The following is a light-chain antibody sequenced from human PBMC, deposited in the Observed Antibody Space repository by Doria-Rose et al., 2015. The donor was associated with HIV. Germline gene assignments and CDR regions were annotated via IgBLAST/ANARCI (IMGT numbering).Light chain of an antibody. CDR1: QSFSSTY. J-gene: IGKJ1*01. V-gene: IGKV3-20*01. CDR2: DGS. Sequence: EIVMTQSPGTLSLSPGERATLSRRASQSFSSTYLAWYQQKPGQAPSLLIYDGSTRATGIPDRFSAGGSGTDSTLTINRLEPEDFALYYCHQYGTSWTFGQGTKVEI. CDR3: HQYGTSWT.